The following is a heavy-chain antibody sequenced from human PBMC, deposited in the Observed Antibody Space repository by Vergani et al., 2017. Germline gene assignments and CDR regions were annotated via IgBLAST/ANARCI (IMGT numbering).Heavy chain of an antibody. CDR2: IYYRGST. V-gene: IGHV4-59*01. J-gene: IGHJ2*01. D-gene: IGHD2-21*01. CDR1: GGSISSYY. Sequence: QVQLQESGPGLVKPSETLSLTCPVSGGSISSYYWSWIRQPPGKGLEWIGYIYYRGSTNYNPSLKSRVTISVDTSKNQFSLKLSSVTAADTAVYYCARIKTYCGGDCYPYWYFDLWGRGTLVTVSS. CDR3: ARIKTYCGGDCYPYWYFDL.